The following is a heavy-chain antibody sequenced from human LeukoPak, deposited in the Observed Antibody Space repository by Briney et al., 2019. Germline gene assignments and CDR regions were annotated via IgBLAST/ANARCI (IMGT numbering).Heavy chain of an antibody. CDR1: GGSISSYY. CDR3: ARDKSRTYGSADAFDI. D-gene: IGHD3-10*01. V-gene: IGHV4-4*07. Sequence: SETLSLTCTVSGGSISSYYWSWIRQPAGKGLEWIGRIYTSGSTNYNPSLKSRVTMSVDTSKSQFSLKLSSVTAADTAVYYCARDKSRTYGSADAFDIWGQGTMVTVSS. J-gene: IGHJ3*02. CDR2: IYTSGST.